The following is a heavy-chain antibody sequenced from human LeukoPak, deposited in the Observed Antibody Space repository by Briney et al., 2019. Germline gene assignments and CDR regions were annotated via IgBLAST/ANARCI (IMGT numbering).Heavy chain of an antibody. D-gene: IGHD4-17*01. Sequence: SETLSLTCIVSGGSISSDCWSWIRQPPGKRLEWMGFIYYNGDTNYNPSLRSRVTISMGTSKSQFSLRLISVTAADRAMYYCARGGPWTTVTTTGVPLDCWGQGTLITVSS. CDR1: GGSISSDC. V-gene: IGHV4-59*01. CDR2: IYYNGDT. CDR3: ARGGPWTTVTTTGVPLDC. J-gene: IGHJ4*02.